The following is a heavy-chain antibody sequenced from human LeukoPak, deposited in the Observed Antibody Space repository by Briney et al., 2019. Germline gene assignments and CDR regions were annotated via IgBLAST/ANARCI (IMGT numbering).Heavy chain of an antibody. D-gene: IGHD3-16*01. CDR2: INHSVST. J-gene: IGHJ5*02. CDR1: GGSFSVYY. Sequence: SETLSLTCAVYGGSFSVYYWSWIRQPPGKGLEWIGEINHSVSTNYNPSLKSRVTISVDTSKNQFSLKLSSVTAADTAVYYCARGRGTRVGYNWFDPWGQGTLVTVSS. V-gene: IGHV4-34*01. CDR3: ARGRGTRVGYNWFDP.